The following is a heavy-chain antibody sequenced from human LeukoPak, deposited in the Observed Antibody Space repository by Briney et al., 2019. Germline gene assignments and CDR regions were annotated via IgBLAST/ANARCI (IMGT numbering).Heavy chain of an antibody. V-gene: IGHV3-23*01. D-gene: IGHD3-16*02. Sequence: GGSLRLSCAASGFTFSSYAMSWVREAPGKGLEGVSAISGSGGSTYYADSVKGRFTISRDNSKKPLYLQMNSLRAEDTAVYYCAKDQAPGDYDYVWGSYRWDDAFDIWGQGTMVTVSS. J-gene: IGHJ3*02. CDR1: GFTFSSYA. CDR3: AKDQAPGDYDYVWGSYRWDDAFDI. CDR2: ISGSGGST.